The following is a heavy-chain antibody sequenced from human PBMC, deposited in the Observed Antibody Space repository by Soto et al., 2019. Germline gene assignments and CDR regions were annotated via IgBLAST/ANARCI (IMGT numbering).Heavy chain of an antibody. Sequence: QVQLQESGPRLVKPSETLSLTCTVSGASISTFYWSWIRQPPGKGLEWMGYIYYSGSTNYNPSLKSRVTISVDTSKNQFSLRLCSVTAADTAAYYCARQAFGDYDRFFDLWGRGTLVTVSS. V-gene: IGHV4-59*08. D-gene: IGHD4-17*01. J-gene: IGHJ2*01. CDR3: ARQAFGDYDRFFDL. CDR1: GASISTFY. CDR2: IYYSGST.